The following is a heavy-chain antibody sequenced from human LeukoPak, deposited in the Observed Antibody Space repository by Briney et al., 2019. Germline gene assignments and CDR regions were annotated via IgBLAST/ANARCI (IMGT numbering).Heavy chain of an antibody. Sequence: GESLKISCKGSGYTFSSYWIGSVRQMPGKGLEWLGIIYPGDSVTRYSPSFQGQVTISADKSISTAYLQWSSLKASDTAMYYCARLPGSRTAFFDYWGQGSLVTVSS. D-gene: IGHD7-27*01. CDR1: GYTFSSYW. V-gene: IGHV5-51*01. J-gene: IGHJ4*02. CDR2: IYPGDSVT. CDR3: ARLPGSRTAFFDY.